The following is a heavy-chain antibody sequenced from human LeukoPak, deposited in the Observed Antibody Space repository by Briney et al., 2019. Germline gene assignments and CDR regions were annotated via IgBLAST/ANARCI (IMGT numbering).Heavy chain of an antibody. V-gene: IGHV3-33*01. CDR2: TWSDGSDY. CDR1: GFTFSSFG. CDR3: ARDRGYCRGGRCYSNYFDL. D-gene: IGHD2-15*01. Sequence: GGSLRLSCAASGFTFSSFGMHWVRQAPGKGLEWVALTWSDGSDYFYPDSVKGRFTISRDNSKNTVYLQMNSLRDEDTAVHFCARDRGYCRGGRCYSNYFDLWGQGTLVTVSS. J-gene: IGHJ4*02.